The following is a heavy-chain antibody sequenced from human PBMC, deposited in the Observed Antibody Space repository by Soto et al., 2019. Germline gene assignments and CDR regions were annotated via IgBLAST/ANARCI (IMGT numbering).Heavy chain of an antibody. Sequence: QVQLQESGPGLVKPSETLSLTCTVSGGSISSYYWSWIRQPPGKGLEWIGYIFYSGSTNYNPSLKSRVTISVDTSKNQFSLKLSSVTVADTAVYYCARRYGSVFDYWGQGTLVTVSS. V-gene: IGHV4-59*01. D-gene: IGHD6-19*01. CDR2: IFYSGST. CDR3: ARRYGSVFDY. CDR1: GGSISSYY. J-gene: IGHJ4*02.